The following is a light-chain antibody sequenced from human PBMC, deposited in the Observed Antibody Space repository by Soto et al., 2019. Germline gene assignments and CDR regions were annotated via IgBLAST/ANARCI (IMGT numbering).Light chain of an antibody. CDR3: CSYAGSPFYV. CDR2: DVS. V-gene: IGLV2-11*01. CDR1: SSVVGGYEY. Sequence: QSVLTQPRSVSGSPGQSVTISCTGTSSVVGGYEYVSWYQQHPGKAPKLMIYDVSKRPSGVPDRFSGSRSGNTASLTISGLQTEDEADYYCCSYAGSPFYVFGIGTKVTVL. J-gene: IGLJ1*01.